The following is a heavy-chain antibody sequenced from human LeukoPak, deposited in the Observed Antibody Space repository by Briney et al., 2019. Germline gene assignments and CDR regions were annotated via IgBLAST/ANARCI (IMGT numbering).Heavy chain of an antibody. D-gene: IGHD3-22*01. CDR3: ARGGRGSAAVVTPRSFDI. Sequence: GGSLRLSCEASGFTVSSTHMVWVRQAPGKGLEWVSVTYTGGNSYYAGSVQGRFIISRDISKNTLYLQMNNLRAEDSALYYCARGGRGSAAVVTPRSFDIWGQGTMVTVSS. V-gene: IGHV3-53*01. CDR1: GFTVSSTH. J-gene: IGHJ3*02. CDR2: TYTGGNS.